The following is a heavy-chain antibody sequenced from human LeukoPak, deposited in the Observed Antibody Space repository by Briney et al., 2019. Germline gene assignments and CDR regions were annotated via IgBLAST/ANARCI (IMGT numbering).Heavy chain of an antibody. J-gene: IGHJ4*02. CDR3: AKGGLDWNYAPFDY. V-gene: IGHV3-23*01. CDR1: GFTFSSYA. CDR2: ISGSGGST. Sequence: PGGSLRLSCAASGFTFSSYAMSWVRQAPGKGLEWVSAISGSGGSTYYADSVKGRFTISGDNSKNTLYLQMNSLRAEDTAVYYCAKGGLDWNYAPFDYWGQGTLVTVSS. D-gene: IGHD1-7*01.